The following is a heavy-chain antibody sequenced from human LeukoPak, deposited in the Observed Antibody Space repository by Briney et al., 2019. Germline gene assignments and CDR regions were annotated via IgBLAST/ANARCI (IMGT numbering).Heavy chain of an antibody. CDR2: IIPIFGTA. CDR3: ARGRDGWFDP. J-gene: IGHJ5*02. V-gene: IGHV1-69*13. D-gene: IGHD5-24*01. Sequence: ASVKVSCKASGGTFSSYAISWVRQSPGQGLEWMGGIIPIFGTANYAQKFQGRVTITADESTSTAYMELSSLRSEDTAVYYCARGRDGWFDPWGQGTLVTVSS. CDR1: GGTFSSYA.